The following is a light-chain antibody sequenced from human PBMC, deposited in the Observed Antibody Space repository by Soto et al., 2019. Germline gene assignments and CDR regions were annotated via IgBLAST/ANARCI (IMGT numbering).Light chain of an antibody. CDR3: MQALQTPPT. Sequence: DIVMTQSPLSLPVTPGEPASISCRSSQSLLHSNGYNYLDWYLQKPGQPPQLLIYLGSNRASGVPDRFSGSGSGTDFTLKISRVEAEDVGVYYCMQALQTPPTFGQGTPLEIK. CDR2: LGS. CDR1: QSLLHSNGYNY. J-gene: IGKJ5*01. V-gene: IGKV2-28*01.